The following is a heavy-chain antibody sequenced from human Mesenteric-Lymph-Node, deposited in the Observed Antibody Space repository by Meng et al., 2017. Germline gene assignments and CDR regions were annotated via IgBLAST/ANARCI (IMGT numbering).Heavy chain of an antibody. Sequence: ASVKVSCKASGYTFTSYGISWVRQAPGQGLEWIGWISAYNGNTNYAQKLQGRVTMTTDTSTSTAYMELRSLRSDDTAVYYCAKGFNTGLFAPIDYWGQGTLVTGSS. CDR1: GYTFTSYG. V-gene: IGHV1-18*01. J-gene: IGHJ4*02. D-gene: IGHD2-8*02. CDR3: AKGFNTGLFAPIDY. CDR2: ISAYNGNT.